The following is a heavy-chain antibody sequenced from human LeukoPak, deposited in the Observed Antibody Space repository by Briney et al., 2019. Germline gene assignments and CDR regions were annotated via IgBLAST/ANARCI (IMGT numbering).Heavy chain of an antibody. V-gene: IGHV1-2*02. CDR2: INPNHGDT. CDR3: ARSPHILTGENFDY. Sequence: ASVKVSCKASGYTFTGYYMHWVRQAPGQGLEWMGWINPNHGDTNYAQKFQDRVSMTRDTSISTAYMHLSRLRSADTAVYYCARSPHILTGENFDYWGQGTLLAVSS. CDR1: GYTFTGYY. D-gene: IGHD3-9*01. J-gene: IGHJ4*02.